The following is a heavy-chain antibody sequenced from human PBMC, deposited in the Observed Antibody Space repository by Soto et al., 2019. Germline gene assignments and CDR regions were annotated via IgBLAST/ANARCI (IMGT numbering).Heavy chain of an antibody. CDR1: GGSISSSSYY. V-gene: IGHV4-39*01. CDR2: IYYSGST. CDR3: ARLRRDRSIAAAAPGYYYGMDV. D-gene: IGHD6-13*01. Sequence: PSETLSLTCTVSGGSISSSSYYWGWIRQPPGKGLEWIGSIYYSGSTYYNPSLKGRVTISVDTSKNQFSLKLNSVTAADTAVYYCARLRRDRSIAAAAPGYYYGMDVWGQGTTVTVSS. J-gene: IGHJ6*02.